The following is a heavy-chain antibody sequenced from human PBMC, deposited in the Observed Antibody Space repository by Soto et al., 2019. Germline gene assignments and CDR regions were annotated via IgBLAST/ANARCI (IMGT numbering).Heavy chain of an antibody. CDR1: GGSFSGYY. CDR3: ARENYYMDV. Sequence: SETLSLTCAVYGGSFSGYYWSWIRQPPGKGLEWIGEINHSGSTNYNPSLKSRVTISVDTSKNQFSLKLSSVTAADTAVYYCARENYYMDVWGKGTTVTVSS. CDR2: INHSGST. J-gene: IGHJ6*03. V-gene: IGHV4-34*01.